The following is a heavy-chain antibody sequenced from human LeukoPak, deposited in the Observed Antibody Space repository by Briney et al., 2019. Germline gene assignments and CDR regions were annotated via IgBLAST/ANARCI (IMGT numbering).Heavy chain of an antibody. J-gene: IGHJ2*01. CDR1: GGSISSYY. Sequence: SETLSLTCTVSGGSISSYYWSWIRQPPGRGLEWIGYTSYSGSTDYNPSLRSRVTLSVDTSKNQLSLKLRSVTAADTAVYYCGRRTSYDTLTGYTYWYFDLWGRGTLVTVSS. D-gene: IGHD3-9*01. CDR3: GRRTSYDTLTGYTYWYFDL. CDR2: TSYSGST. V-gene: IGHV4-59*01.